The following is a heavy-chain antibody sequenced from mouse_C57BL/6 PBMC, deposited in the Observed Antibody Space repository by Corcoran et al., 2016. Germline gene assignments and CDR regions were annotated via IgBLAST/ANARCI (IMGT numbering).Heavy chain of an antibody. CDR2: IYPGDGDT. D-gene: IGHD2-1*01. Sequence: QVQLQQSGAELVKPGASVKISCKASGYAFSSYWMNWVKQRPGKGLEWIGQIYPGDGDTNYNGKFKGKATLTADKSSSTAYMQLSSLTSEDSAVYFCARWGHYGNSYYAMDYWGQGTSVTVSS. CDR3: ARWGHYGNSYYAMDY. CDR1: GYAFSSYW. J-gene: IGHJ4*01. V-gene: IGHV1-80*01.